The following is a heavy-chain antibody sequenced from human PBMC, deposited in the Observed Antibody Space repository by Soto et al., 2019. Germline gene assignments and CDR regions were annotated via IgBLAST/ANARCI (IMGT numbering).Heavy chain of an antibody. CDR3: ARSTDAEDGYYFDH. CDR1: GYTFTSYG. D-gene: IGHD3-10*01. Sequence: QVQLVQSGSEVKKPGASVKVSCKASGYTFTSYGISWVRQAPGQGLEWMGWNNPYDANTNYAQKLQGRATMTTDTSTRTAYMELRNLRSDDTAVYYCARSTDAEDGYYFDHWGQGTLVSGSS. CDR2: NNPYDANT. V-gene: IGHV1-18*01. J-gene: IGHJ4*02.